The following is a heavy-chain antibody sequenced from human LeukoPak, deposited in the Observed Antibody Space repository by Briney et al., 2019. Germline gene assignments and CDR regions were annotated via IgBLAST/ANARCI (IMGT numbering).Heavy chain of an antibody. CDR3: ARDRDVRHYYFDY. V-gene: IGHV3-11*04. D-gene: IGHD3-16*01. Sequence: GGSLRLSCAASGFTFSDYHMSWIRQAPGKGLEWVSYISSSGSTIYYADSVKGRFTISRDNAKNSLYLQMNSLRAEDTAVYYCARDRDVRHYYFDYWGQGTLVTVSS. CDR1: GFTFSDYH. J-gene: IGHJ4*02. CDR2: ISSSGSTI.